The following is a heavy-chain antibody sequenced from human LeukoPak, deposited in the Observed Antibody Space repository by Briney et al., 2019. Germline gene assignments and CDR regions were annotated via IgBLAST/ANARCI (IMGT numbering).Heavy chain of an antibody. CDR3: ARGIYGSDPSYYYYYYMDV. CDR2: IYTSGST. Sequence: PSETLSLTCAVSGGSISSGGYSWSWIRQPAGKGLEWIGRIYTSGSTNYNPSLKSRVTMSVDTSKNQFSLKLSSVTAADTAVYYCARGIYGSDPSYYYYYYMDVWGKGTTVTISS. V-gene: IGHV4-61*02. D-gene: IGHD3-10*01. CDR1: GGSISSGGYS. J-gene: IGHJ6*03.